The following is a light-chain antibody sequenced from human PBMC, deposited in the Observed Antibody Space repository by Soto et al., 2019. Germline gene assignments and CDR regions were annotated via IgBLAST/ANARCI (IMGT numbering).Light chain of an antibody. CDR3: QHGHNWPLT. CDR1: QSISSE. J-gene: IGKJ2*01. V-gene: IGKV3-15*01. Sequence: EIVMTQSPATLSVSPGERATLSCRASQSISSELAWYQQKPGQPPRLLIYGASTMPTGVPARFTGSGSGSDFTLTISGLQSEDFAVYYCQHGHNWPLTFGQGTRLEI. CDR2: GAS.